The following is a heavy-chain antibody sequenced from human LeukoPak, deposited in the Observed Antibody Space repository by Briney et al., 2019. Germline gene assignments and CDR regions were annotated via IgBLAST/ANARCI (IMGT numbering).Heavy chain of an antibody. D-gene: IGHD2-2*01. CDR2: ISTSSRYI. Sequence: PGGSLRLSCAASGFTLSNYDMNWVRQAPGKGLEWVSSISTSSRYIYYKDSVRGRFTISRDDAKNSLYLEMNSLRAEDTAVYYCARPDCSSSTCYLRRSWFDPWGQGTLVTVSS. CDR3: ARPDCSSSTCYLRRSWFDP. CDR1: GFTLSNYD. V-gene: IGHV3-21*01. J-gene: IGHJ5*02.